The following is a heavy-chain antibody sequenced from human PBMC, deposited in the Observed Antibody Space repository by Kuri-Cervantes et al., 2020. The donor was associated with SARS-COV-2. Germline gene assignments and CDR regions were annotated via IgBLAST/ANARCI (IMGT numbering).Heavy chain of an antibody. CDR1: GGSFSGYY. V-gene: IGHV4-34*01. J-gene: IGHJ4*02. CDR3: ASFRGY. D-gene: IGHD3-10*01. Sequence: GSLRLSCAVYGGSFSGYYWSWIRQPPGKGLEWIGEINHSGSTNYNPSLKSRVTISVDTSKNQFSLKLSSVTAADTAVYYCASFRGYWDQGTLVTVSS. CDR2: INHSGST.